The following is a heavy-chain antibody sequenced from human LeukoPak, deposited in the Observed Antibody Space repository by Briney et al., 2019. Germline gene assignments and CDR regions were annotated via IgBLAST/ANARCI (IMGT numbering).Heavy chain of an antibody. J-gene: IGHJ6*02. CDR3: ARGSYGMDV. V-gene: IGHV3-23*01. Sequence: GGSLRLSCAASGFTFTTYAMSWVRQAPGKGLEWVSSVSISDGTTYYADSVKGRLTISRDNSKNTLHLQMNGLRAEDTAAYYCARGSYGMDVWGQGTTVTVSS. CDR1: GFTFTTYA. CDR2: VSISDGTT.